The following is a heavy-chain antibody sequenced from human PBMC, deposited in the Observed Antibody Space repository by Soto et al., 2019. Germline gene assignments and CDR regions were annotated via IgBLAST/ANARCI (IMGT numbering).Heavy chain of an antibody. D-gene: IGHD3-3*01. Sequence: QVQLVQSGAEVKKPGASVRLSCKASEYTFYNYYMHWVRQAPGQGLEWMGIGSHGGGSASYAQKFQGRVTMTRDTSTTTVYMDLNSLPSEDTAVYYCARDFSPWGLDVWGQGTTVTVSS. CDR2: GSHGGGSA. V-gene: IGHV1-46*02. CDR3: ARDFSPWGLDV. CDR1: EYTFYNYY. J-gene: IGHJ6*02.